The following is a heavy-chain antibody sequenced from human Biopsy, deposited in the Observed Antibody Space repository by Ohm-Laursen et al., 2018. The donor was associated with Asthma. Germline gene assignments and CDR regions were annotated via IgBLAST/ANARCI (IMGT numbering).Heavy chain of an antibody. V-gene: IGHV1-3*01. CDR2: INAGNGNT. J-gene: IGHJ3*02. D-gene: IGHD3-16*01. CDR1: GYTFINYA. CDR3: ARDDRRGSNARAFDI. Sequence: ASVKVSCKASGYTFINYAIHWVRQAPGQRLEWMGWINAGNGNTKYSQKFQGRVTITRDTSASTAYMDLGSLRSDDTAVYYCARDDRRGSNARAFDIWGQGTMVTVSS.